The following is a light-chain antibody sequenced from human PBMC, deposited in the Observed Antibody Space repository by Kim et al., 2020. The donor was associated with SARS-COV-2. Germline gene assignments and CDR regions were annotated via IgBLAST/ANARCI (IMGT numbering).Light chain of an antibody. V-gene: IGKV1-5*03. J-gene: IGKJ2*01. CDR2: KAS. Sequence: DIQMTQSPSTLSASVGDRVTITCRASRSISGWLAWYQQKPGKAPNLLIYKASSLESGVPSRFSGSGSGTDFTLTISSLQPDDFATYYCQQYNSYPYTFGQGTKLEI. CDR3: QQYNSYPYT. CDR1: RSISGW.